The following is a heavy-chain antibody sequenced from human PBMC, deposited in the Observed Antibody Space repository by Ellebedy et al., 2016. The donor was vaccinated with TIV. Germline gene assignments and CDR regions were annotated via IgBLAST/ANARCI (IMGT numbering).Heavy chain of an antibody. V-gene: IGHV3-74*01. CDR2: INSDGSST. J-gene: IGHJ4*02. CDR1: GFTFSSYW. D-gene: IGHD1-26*01. Sequence: GESLKISCAASGFTFSSYWMHWVRQAPGKGLVWVSRINSDGSSTSYADSVKGRFTISRDNAKNTLYLQMNSLRAEDTALYYCAKGKWRGSDTGGLFDYWGQGTLVTVSS. CDR3: AKGKWRGSDTGGLFDY.